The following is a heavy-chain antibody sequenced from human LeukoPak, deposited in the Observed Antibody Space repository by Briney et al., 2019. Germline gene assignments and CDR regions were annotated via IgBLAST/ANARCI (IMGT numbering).Heavy chain of an antibody. V-gene: IGHV3-7*03. CDR1: AGFTFSDYW. Sequence: PGRSLRLSCAASAGFTFSDYWMNWVRQAPGKGLEWVAIISQDGREKLYVDSVRGRFTISRDNAKSSLYLQINSLRAEDTAVYYCVGGIGWQPDYWGQGTLVTVSS. CDR2: ISQDGREK. CDR3: VGGIGWQPDY. J-gene: IGHJ4*02. D-gene: IGHD6-19*01.